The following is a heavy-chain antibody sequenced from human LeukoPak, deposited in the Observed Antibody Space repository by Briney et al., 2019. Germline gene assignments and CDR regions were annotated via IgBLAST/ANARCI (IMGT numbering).Heavy chain of an antibody. Sequence: SGGSLRLSCAASGFTFSSYGMHWVRQAPGEGLEWVAVISYDGSNKYYADSVKGRFTIFRDNSKNTLYLQMNSLRAEDTAAYYCAKTETGYSSGRYSAFDIWGQGTMVTVSS. D-gene: IGHD6-19*01. CDR1: GFTFSSYG. CDR3: AKTETGYSSGRYSAFDI. J-gene: IGHJ3*02. V-gene: IGHV3-30*18. CDR2: ISYDGSNK.